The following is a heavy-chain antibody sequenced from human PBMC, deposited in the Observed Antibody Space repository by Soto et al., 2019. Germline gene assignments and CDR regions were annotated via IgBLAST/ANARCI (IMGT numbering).Heavy chain of an antibody. CDR3: ARDAVAVAGDYYYGMDV. V-gene: IGHV6-1*01. CDR1: GDSVSSNSAA. CDR2: TYYRSKWYN. Sequence: SQTLSLTCAISGDSVSSNSAAWNWIRQSPSRGLEWLGRTYYRSKWYNDYAVAVKSRITINPDTSKNQFSLQLNSVTPEDTAVYYCARDAVAVAGDYYYGMDVWGQGTTVTVSS. J-gene: IGHJ6*02. D-gene: IGHD6-19*01.